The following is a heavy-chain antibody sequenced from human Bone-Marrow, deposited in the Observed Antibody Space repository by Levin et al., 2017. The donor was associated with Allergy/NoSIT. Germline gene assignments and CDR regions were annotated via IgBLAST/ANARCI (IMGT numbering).Heavy chain of an antibody. V-gene: IGHV1-69*02. J-gene: IGHJ6*02. D-gene: IGHD2-2*01. Sequence: SVKVSCKASGGTFSSYTISWVRQAPGQGLEWMGRIIPILGIANYAQKFQGRVTITADKSTSTAYMELSSLRSEDTAVYYCAKVVCSSTSCPTYYYYGMDVWGQGTTVTVSS. CDR1: GGTFSSYT. CDR2: IIPILGIA. CDR3: AKVVCSSTSCPTYYYYGMDV.